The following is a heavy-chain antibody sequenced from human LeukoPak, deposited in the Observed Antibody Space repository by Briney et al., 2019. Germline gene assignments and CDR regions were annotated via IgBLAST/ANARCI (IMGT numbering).Heavy chain of an antibody. D-gene: IGHD1-26*01. J-gene: IGHJ4*02. Sequence: PSETLSLTCTVSGGSISSYYWSWIRQPPGKGLEWIGYIYYSGSTNYNPSLKSRVTISVDTSKNQFSLKLRSVTAADTAVYYCARGLGRWEDPFGYWGQGTLVTVSS. CDR2: IYYSGST. V-gene: IGHV4-59*01. CDR1: GGSISSYY. CDR3: ARGLGRWEDPFGY.